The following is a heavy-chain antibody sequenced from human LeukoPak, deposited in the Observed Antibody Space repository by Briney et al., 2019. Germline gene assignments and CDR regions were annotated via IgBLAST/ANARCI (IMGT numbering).Heavy chain of an antibody. Sequence: GASVKVSCKASGYTFTSYDINWVRQATGQGLEWMGWMNPNSGNTGYAQKFQGRVTMTRNTSISTAYMELSSLRSDDTAVYYCARIGVDCSGSTCSYHYWGQGTLVTVSS. J-gene: IGHJ4*02. CDR2: MNPNSGNT. CDR1: GYTFTSYD. V-gene: IGHV1-8*01. D-gene: IGHD2-2*01. CDR3: ARIGVDCSGSTCSYHY.